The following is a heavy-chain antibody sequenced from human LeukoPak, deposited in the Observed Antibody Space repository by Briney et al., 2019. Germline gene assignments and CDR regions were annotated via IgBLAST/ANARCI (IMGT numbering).Heavy chain of an antibody. J-gene: IGHJ4*02. CDR1: GGSISCGDYY. D-gene: IGHD6-6*01. Sequence: KSSETLSLTCTVSGGSISCGDYYWSWIRQPPGKGLKWIGYIFYSGNTYYNPSLKSRVPISVDTSKNQFSLKLSSVTAADTAVYYCARGDSSSYYFDYWGQGTLVTVSS. CDR3: ARGDSSSYYFDY. CDR2: IFYSGNT. V-gene: IGHV4-30-4*01.